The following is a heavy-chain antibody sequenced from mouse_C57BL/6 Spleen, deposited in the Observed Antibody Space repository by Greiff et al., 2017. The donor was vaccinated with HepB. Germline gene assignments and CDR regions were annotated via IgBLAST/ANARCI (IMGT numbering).Heavy chain of an antibody. Sequence: VKLVESGPGLVAPSQCLSISCTVSGFSFTSYGVDWVRQPPGKGLEWLGVIWGGGGTNYNSALMSRLSISKDNSKSQVFLKMNSLQTDDTAMYYCAKRDGNYEAWFAYWGQGTLVTVSA. J-gene: IGHJ3*01. CDR1: GFSFTSYG. D-gene: IGHD2-1*01. V-gene: IGHV2-9*01. CDR3: AKRDGNYEAWFAY. CDR2: IWGGGGT.